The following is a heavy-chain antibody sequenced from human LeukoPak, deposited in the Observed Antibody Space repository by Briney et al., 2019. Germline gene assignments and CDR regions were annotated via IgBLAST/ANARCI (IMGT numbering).Heavy chain of an antibody. CDR3: ARRGEAMDPFDY. CDR1: GYSFTSCW. CDR2: IYPGDSGT. V-gene: IGHV5-51*01. Sequence: GESLKISCKDSGYSFTSCWIGWVRQMPGEGLEWVGIIYPGDSGTRYSPSFQGQVTISADKSINTAYRQWSSLKASDTAIYYCARRGEAMDPFDYWGQGTLVTVSS. J-gene: IGHJ4*02. D-gene: IGHD5-18*01.